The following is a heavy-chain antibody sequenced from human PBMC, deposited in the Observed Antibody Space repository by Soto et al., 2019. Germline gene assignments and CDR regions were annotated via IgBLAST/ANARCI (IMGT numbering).Heavy chain of an antibody. CDR3: TRVRSSSWYFADALDI. Sequence: GSLRLSCTASGFTFGDYAMSWFRQAPGKGLEWVGFIRSKAYGGTTEYAASVKGRFTISRDDSKSIAYLQMNSLKTEDTAVYYCTRVRSSSWYFADALDIWGQGTMVTVSS. V-gene: IGHV3-49*03. CDR1: GFTFGDYA. D-gene: IGHD6-13*01. CDR2: IRSKAYGGTT. J-gene: IGHJ3*02.